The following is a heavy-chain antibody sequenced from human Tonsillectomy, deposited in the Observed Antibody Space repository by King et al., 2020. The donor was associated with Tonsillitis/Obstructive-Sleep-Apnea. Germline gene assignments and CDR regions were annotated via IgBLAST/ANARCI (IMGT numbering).Heavy chain of an antibody. J-gene: IGHJ6*03. CDR2: ISGDGGYI. Sequence: VQLVESGGGLVKPGGSLRLSCAASGFSFSAYAMTWVRRAPGKGLEWVSSISGDGGYIYYADSVRGRFTISRDNAKNSLYLQMDSLRAEDTAVYYCARHSYGSGVYYYFYMDVWGKGTTVAVS. V-gene: IGHV3-21*01. CDR1: GFSFSAYA. D-gene: IGHD3-10*01. CDR3: ARHSYGSGVYYYFYMDV.